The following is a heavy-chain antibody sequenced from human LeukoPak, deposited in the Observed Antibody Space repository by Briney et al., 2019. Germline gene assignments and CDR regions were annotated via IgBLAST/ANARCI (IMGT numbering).Heavy chain of an antibody. D-gene: IGHD3-22*01. J-gene: IGHJ4*02. CDR1: GFTFDDYA. CDR2: ISWNSGSI. V-gene: IGHV3-9*01. Sequence: GGSLRLSCAASGFTFDDYAMHWVRHAPGKGLEWVSGISWNSGSIGYADSVKGRFTISRDNAKSSLYLQMNSLRAEDTALYYCAKDWARYYYDSSGYHDWWGQGTLVTVSS. CDR3: AKDWARYYYDSSGYHDW.